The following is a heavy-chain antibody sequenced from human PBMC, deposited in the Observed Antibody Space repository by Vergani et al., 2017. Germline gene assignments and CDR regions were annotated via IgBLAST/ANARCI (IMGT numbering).Heavy chain of an antibody. CDR3: AGALGSVYYLDAFDI. CDR2: IYYRGST. V-gene: IGHV4-59*01. Sequence: QVQLQESGPGLVKPSETLSLTCTVSGGSISSYYWSWIRQPPGKGLEWIGYIYYRGSTNNNPSLKSRVTISVDTSKNQFALKLSSVTAADTAVYYCAGALGSVYYLDAFDIWGQGTMVTVSS. J-gene: IGHJ3*02. D-gene: IGHD3-22*01. CDR1: GGSISSYY.